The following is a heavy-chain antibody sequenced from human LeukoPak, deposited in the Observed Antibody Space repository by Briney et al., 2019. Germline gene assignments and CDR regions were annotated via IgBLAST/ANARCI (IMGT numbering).Heavy chain of an antibody. CDR3: ARDPTYYDFWSGYSHNYYMDV. D-gene: IGHD3-3*01. CDR2: INPNSGGT. J-gene: IGHJ6*03. Sequence: ASVKVTCKASGYTFTGYYMHWVRQAPGQGLEWMGWINPNSGGTNYAQKFQGRVTMTRDTSISTAYMELSRLRSDDTAVYYCARDPTYYDFWSGYSHNYYMDVWGKGTTVTVSS. V-gene: IGHV1-2*02. CDR1: GYTFTGYY.